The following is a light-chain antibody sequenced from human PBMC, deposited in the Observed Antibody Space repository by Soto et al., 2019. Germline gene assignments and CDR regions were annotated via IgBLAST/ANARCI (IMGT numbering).Light chain of an antibody. CDR3: QQYHNWPPLT. CDR1: QSVSNY. J-gene: IGKJ4*01. V-gene: IGKV3-15*01. CDR2: GAS. Sequence: EIVMTQSPATLSVSPGERATLSCRASQSVSNYLAWYQQKPGQAPRLLIYGASTRATGIPARVSGGGSETDFPRTISSLQSEDFAVYYCQQYHNWPPLTFGGGTKVEIK.